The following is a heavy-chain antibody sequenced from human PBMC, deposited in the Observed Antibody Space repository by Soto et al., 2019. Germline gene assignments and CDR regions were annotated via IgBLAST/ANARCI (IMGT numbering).Heavy chain of an antibody. Sequence: QVQLVQSGAEVKKPGSSVKVSCKASGGTFSSYTISWVRQAPGQGLEWMGRIIPILGIANYAQKFQGRVTITADKSTSTAYMELSSLRSEDTAVYYCARLTGEGANFDYWGQGTLVTVSS. J-gene: IGHJ4*02. V-gene: IGHV1-69*02. D-gene: IGHD7-27*01. CDR3: ARLTGEGANFDY. CDR2: IIPILGIA. CDR1: GGTFSSYT.